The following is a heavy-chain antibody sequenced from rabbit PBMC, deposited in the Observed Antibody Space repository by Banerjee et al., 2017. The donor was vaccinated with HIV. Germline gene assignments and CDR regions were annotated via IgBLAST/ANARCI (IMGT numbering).Heavy chain of an antibody. V-gene: IGHV1S47*01. Sequence: QEQLVESGGGLVQPEGSLTLTCKASGSDISSNAMCWVRQAPGKGLEWIACIATNSGITWYASWVIGRFTISKTSSATVTLQMTSLTAADTATYFCARDLAGVIGWNFNLWGQGTLVTVS. D-gene: IGHD4-1*01. CDR3: ARDLAGVIGWNFNL. CDR2: IATNSGIT. CDR1: GSDISSNA. J-gene: IGHJ4*01.